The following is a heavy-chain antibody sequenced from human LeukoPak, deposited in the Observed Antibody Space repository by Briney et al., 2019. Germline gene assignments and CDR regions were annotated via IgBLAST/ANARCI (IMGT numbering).Heavy chain of an antibody. V-gene: IGHV3-23*01. Sequence: QPGGSLRLSCAASGFTFSSHAMSWVRQAPGKGLEWVSAISATGGNKYYADSVKGRFTMSRDNSKNTVFLQMNSLRAEDTAVYYCATSITIFGVVNPAFDIWGQGTMVTVSS. J-gene: IGHJ3*02. D-gene: IGHD3-3*01. CDR1: GFTFSSHA. CDR3: ATSITIFGVVNPAFDI. CDR2: ISATGGNK.